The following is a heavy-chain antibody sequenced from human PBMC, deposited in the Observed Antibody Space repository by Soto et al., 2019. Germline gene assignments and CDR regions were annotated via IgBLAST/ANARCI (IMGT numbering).Heavy chain of an antibody. CDR3: ARDGYSNGADAFDI. CDR1: GFTFSSYG. CDR2: IWYDGSNK. Sequence: GSLRLSCAASGFTFSSYGMHWVRQAPGKGLEWVAIIWYDGSNKYYAESVKGRFTISRDNSKNTLYLQMNSLRAEDTAVYYCARDGYSNGADAFDIWGQGTMVTVSS. J-gene: IGHJ3*02. D-gene: IGHD5-18*01. V-gene: IGHV3-33*01.